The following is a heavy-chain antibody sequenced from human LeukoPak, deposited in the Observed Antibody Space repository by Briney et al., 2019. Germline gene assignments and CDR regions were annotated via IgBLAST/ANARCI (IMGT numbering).Heavy chain of an antibody. CDR1: GGSISSYY. CDR2: IYYSRST. Sequence: SETLSLTCTVSGGSISSYYWSWIRQPPGKGLEWIGYIYYSRSTNYNPSLKSRVTISVDTSKNQFSLKLSSVTAADTAVYYCAREGTGEAFDIWGQGTMVTVSS. V-gene: IGHV4-59*01. D-gene: IGHD3-16*01. J-gene: IGHJ3*02. CDR3: AREGTGEAFDI.